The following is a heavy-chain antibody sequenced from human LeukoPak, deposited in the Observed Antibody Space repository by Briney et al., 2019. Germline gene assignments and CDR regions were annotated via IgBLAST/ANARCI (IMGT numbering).Heavy chain of an antibody. V-gene: IGHV3-53*01. J-gene: IGHJ4*02. CDR1: GFTVSSNS. CDR2: IYSDNT. Sequence: GGSLRLSCTVSGFTVSSNSMSWVRQAPGKGLEWVSFIYSDNTHYSDSVKGRFTISRDNSKNTLYLQMNSLRAEDTSVYYCARRAGAYSHPYDYWGQGTLVTVSS. CDR3: ARRAGAYSHPYDY. D-gene: IGHD4/OR15-4a*01.